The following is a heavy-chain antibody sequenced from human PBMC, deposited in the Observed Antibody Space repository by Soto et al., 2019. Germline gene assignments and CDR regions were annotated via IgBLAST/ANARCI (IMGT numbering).Heavy chain of an antibody. CDR1: GDKFTSSW. Sequence: PGESLKISCRTSGDKFTSSWIAWVRQMPGKGLEWMGIIFPSDSDTRYSPSFQGQVTISADRSTSTVFLQWASLKASDTAVYFCARKDKSGYFNWFDPWGQGTLVTVSS. D-gene: IGHD3-22*01. CDR3: ARKDKSGYFNWFDP. CDR2: IFPSDSDT. V-gene: IGHV5-51*01. J-gene: IGHJ5*02.